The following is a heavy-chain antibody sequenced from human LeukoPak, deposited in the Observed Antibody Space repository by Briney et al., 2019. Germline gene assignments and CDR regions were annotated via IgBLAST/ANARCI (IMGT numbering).Heavy chain of an antibody. Sequence: SETLSLTCAVYGGSFSGYYWSWLGQPPGKGLEWIGEINHSGSTNYNPSLTSRATISVDTSKNQCSLKLSSVTAADTAVYYGARGLAAFDYWGQGTLVTVSS. CDR1: GGSFSGYY. D-gene: IGHD6-19*01. CDR3: ARGLAAFDY. J-gene: IGHJ4*02. CDR2: INHSGST. V-gene: IGHV4-34*01.